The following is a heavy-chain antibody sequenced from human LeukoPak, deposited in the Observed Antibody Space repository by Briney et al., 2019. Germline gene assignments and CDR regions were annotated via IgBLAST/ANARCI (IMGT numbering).Heavy chain of an antibody. CDR2: IKQDGSEK. Sequence: PGGSLRLSCAASGFTFSSYWMSWVRQAPGKGLEWVANIKQDGSEKYYMDSVKGRFTISRDNAKNSLYLQMNSLRAEDTAVYYCASGPRFLEWLPPYNWFDPWGQGTLVTVSS. CDR1: GFTFSSYW. D-gene: IGHD3-3*01. CDR3: ASGPRFLEWLPPYNWFDP. V-gene: IGHV3-7*01. J-gene: IGHJ5*02.